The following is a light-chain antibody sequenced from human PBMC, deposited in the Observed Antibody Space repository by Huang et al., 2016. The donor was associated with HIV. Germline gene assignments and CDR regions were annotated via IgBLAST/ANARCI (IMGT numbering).Light chain of an antibody. CDR2: WAS. CDR3: QQYYSTSWT. V-gene: IGKV4-1*01. Sequence: DIVMTQSPDSLAVSLGERATINCKSSQSVLYSSNNENYLAWYQQKPGQPPKLLIYWASTGESGVPDRFSGSGSGTDFTLTISSLQAEDVAVYYCQQYYSTSWTFGQGTKVEIK. CDR1: QSVLYSSNNENY. J-gene: IGKJ1*01.